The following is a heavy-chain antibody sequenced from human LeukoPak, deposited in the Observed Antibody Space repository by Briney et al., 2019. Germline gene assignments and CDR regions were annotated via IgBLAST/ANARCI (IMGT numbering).Heavy chain of an antibody. V-gene: IGHV4-39*07. CDR2: IYYSGST. CDR1: GGSISSSSYY. D-gene: IGHD6-13*01. Sequence: SETLSLTCTVSGGSISSSSYYWGWIRQPPGKGLEWIGSIYYSGSTYYNPSLKSRVTISVDTSKNQLSLKLSSVTAADTAVYYCARGGIAATYYYYGMDVWGQGTTVTVSS. J-gene: IGHJ6*02. CDR3: ARGGIAATYYYYGMDV.